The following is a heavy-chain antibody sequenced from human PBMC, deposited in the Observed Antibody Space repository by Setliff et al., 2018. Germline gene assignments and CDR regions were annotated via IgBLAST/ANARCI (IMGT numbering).Heavy chain of an antibody. V-gene: IGHV1-2*02. Sequence: RASVKVSCKTSGYTFTNYGINWVRQAPGQGLEWMGWINPNSGDTHSAQKFQGRVTMTRDTSTSTVYLEVSSLRSEDTAVYFCARDRFYNSWSGASITAPHDAFDIWGQGTMVTVSS. J-gene: IGHJ3*02. CDR2: INPNSGDT. CDR1: GYTFTNYG. CDR3: ARDRFYNSWSGASITAPHDAFDI. D-gene: IGHD3-3*01.